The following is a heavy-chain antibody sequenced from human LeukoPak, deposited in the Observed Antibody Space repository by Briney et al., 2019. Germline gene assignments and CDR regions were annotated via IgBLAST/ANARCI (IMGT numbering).Heavy chain of an antibody. Sequence: SVKVSCKASGYTFTGYYMHWVRQAPGQGLEWMGGIIPIFGTANYAQKFQGRVTITADKSTGTAYMELSSLRSEDTAVYYCARGASYYYDSSGVWGQGTLVTVSS. CDR2: IIPIFGTA. CDR1: GYTFTGYY. CDR3: ARGASYYYDSSGV. J-gene: IGHJ4*02. V-gene: IGHV1-69*06. D-gene: IGHD3-22*01.